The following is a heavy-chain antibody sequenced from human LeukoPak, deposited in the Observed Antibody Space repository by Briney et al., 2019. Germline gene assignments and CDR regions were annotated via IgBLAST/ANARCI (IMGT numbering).Heavy chain of an antibody. J-gene: IGHJ4*02. CDR1: GGSISSYY. D-gene: IGHD3-3*01. CDR3: ARGRDYDFWSGYSY. Sequence: SETLSLTCTVSGGSISSYYWSWIRQPPGKGLEWIGYIYYSGSTNYNPSLKSRVTISVDTSKNQFSLKLSSVTAADTAVYYCARGRDYDFWSGYSYWGQGTLVTVSS. V-gene: IGHV4-59*12. CDR2: IYYSGST.